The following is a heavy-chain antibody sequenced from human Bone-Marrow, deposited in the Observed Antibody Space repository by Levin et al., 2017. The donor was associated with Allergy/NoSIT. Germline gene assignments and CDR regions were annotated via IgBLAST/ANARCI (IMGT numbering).Heavy chain of an antibody. J-gene: IGHJ5*02. CDR3: ARGDWDDYWFDP. V-gene: IGHV4-31*03. D-gene: IGHD1-1*01. Sequence: SQTLSLTCTVSGGSIRSGGYYWSWIRQHPGKGLEWIGYIYSSGSTYYNPSLKSRLTISVDTSKNHFSLILSSVTAADTAVYYCARGDWDDYWFDPWGQGTLVTVSS. CDR2: IYSSGST. CDR1: GGSIRSGGYY.